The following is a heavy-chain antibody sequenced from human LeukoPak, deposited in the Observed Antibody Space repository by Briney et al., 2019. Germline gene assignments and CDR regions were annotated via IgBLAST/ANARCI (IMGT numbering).Heavy chain of an antibody. D-gene: IGHD1-26*01. CDR2: ISWNSGSI. CDR1: GFTFDDYA. CDR3: AKDSSFSGSYSTNFDY. V-gene: IGHV3-9*01. J-gene: IGHJ4*02. Sequence: GGSLRLSCAASGFTFDDYAMHWVRQAPGKGLEWVSGISWNSGSISHADSVKGRFTISRDNAKNSLYLQMNSLRAEDTALYYCAKDSSFSGSYSTNFDYWGQGTLVTVSS.